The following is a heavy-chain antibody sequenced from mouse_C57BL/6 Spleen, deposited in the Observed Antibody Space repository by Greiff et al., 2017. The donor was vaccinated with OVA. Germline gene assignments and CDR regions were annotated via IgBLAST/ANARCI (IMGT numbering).Heavy chain of an antibody. D-gene: IGHD1-1*01. V-gene: IGHV1-15*01. J-gene: IGHJ1*03. Sequence: VQLQQSGAELVRPGASVTLSCKASGYTFTDYEMHWVKQTPVHGLEWIGAIDPETGGTAYNQKFTGKAILTADKSSSTAYMELRSLTSEDSAVYYCTIYYGSSLYWYFDVWGTGTTVTVSS. CDR2: IDPETGGT. CDR1: GYTFTDYE. CDR3: TIYYGSSLYWYFDV.